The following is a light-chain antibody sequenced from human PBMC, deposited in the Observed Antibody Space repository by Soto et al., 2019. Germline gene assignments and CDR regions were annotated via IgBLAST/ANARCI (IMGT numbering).Light chain of an antibody. CDR1: QSVSSY. V-gene: IGKV3-11*01. CDR3: QQRSNWPPLT. J-gene: IGKJ4*01. Sequence: EIVLTQSPATLSSSPGERATLSCRASQSVSSYLAWYQQKPGQAPRLLIYDASNRATGIPARFSGSGSGTDFSLTTSSREPEDFAVYYCQQRSNWPPLTFGGGTKVEIK. CDR2: DAS.